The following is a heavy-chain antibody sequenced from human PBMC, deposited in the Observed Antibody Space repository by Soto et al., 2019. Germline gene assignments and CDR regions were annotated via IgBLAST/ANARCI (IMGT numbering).Heavy chain of an antibody. CDR2: VNTDRRAT. D-gene: IGHD3-10*01. Sequence: GGSLRLSCAASGFPLSRSFMHWVRQAPGKGLVWVARVNTDRRATVYAGSVKGRFTISRDNVRNTVSLEMNDLRAEDTAVYFFVSVSGAFISPWSFLFDSWGQGTLVTVSS. CDR3: VSVSGAFISPWSFLFDS. V-gene: IGHV3-74*01. CDR1: GFPLSRSF. J-gene: IGHJ4*02.